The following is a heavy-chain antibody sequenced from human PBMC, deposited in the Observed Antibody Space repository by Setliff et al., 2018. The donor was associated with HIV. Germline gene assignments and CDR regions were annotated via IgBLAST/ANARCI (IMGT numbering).Heavy chain of an antibody. Sequence: VSCKASGYSFTNYAMHWVRQAPGQRLEWMGWINVGNDNTKYSQNFQGRVTFSRDTSASTAYMELSSLRSEDTAVYYCARTVNDYGDYYFDYWGQGTLVTVSS. V-gene: IGHV1-3*01. CDR3: ARTVNDYGDYYFDY. D-gene: IGHD4-17*01. CDR2: INVGNDNT. J-gene: IGHJ4*02. CDR1: GYSFTNYA.